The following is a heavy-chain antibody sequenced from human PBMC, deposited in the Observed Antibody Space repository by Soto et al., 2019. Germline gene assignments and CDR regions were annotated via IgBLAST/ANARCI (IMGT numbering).Heavy chain of an antibody. V-gene: IGHV4-59*01. J-gene: IGHJ4*02. D-gene: IGHD3-9*01. CDR2: IYYTGST. Sequence: SETLSLTCTVSSGSISTYYWSWIRQPPGKGLEWIGYIYYTGSTNYNPSLKTRVAISMDTSKNQFSLNLSSVTAADTAVYYCARAEEDDILTGYYYFDYWGQGTLVTVSS. CDR3: ARAEEDDILTGYYYFDY. CDR1: SGSISTYY.